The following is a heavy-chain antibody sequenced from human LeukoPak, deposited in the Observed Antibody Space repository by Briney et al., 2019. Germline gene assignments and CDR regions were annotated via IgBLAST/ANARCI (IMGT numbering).Heavy chain of an antibody. CDR3: TRDGGKSDNSALDI. D-gene: IGHD3-16*01. CDR2: IRRGTNRYTT. V-gene: IGHV3-72*01. Sequence: PGGSLRHSCEASGFTFSDYILDWVRQAPGKGLEWIGRIRRGTNRYTTECAASVKGRLFISRDDSKNSLYLHMNSLKTEDTAMYHCTRDGGKSDNSALDIWGQGTMVTVSS. CDR1: GFTFSDYI. J-gene: IGHJ3*02.